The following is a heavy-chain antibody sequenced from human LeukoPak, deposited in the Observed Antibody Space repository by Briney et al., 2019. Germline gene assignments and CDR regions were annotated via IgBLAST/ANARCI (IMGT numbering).Heavy chain of an antibody. D-gene: IGHD3-22*01. CDR3: TKTYYYDTGGYYYENPFDI. CDR2: LNSDGNIT. Sequence: GGSLRLSCAASGFTFSSYAMRWVRQAPGKGLVWVSRLNSDGNITNYADSVKGRFTISRDNAKNTLYLQMNSLRAEDTALYYCTKTYYYDTGGYYYENPFDIWGQGTMVTVSS. V-gene: IGHV3-74*01. J-gene: IGHJ3*02. CDR1: GFTFSSYA.